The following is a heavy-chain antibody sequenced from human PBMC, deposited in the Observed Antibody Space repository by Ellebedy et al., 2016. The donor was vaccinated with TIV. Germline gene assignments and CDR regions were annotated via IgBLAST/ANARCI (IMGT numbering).Heavy chain of an antibody. CDR2: ISNDGQNK. CDR3: ASSEYRSGWYVFDY. Sequence: PGGSLRLSCAASGFTFSSYAFHWVRRAPGKGLEWVAVISNDGQNKYYRDSVKGRFAISRDNSKNTVFLQMNNLRDDDTAVYYCASSEYRSGWYVFDYWGQGTLVTVSS. V-gene: IGHV3-30*09. D-gene: IGHD6-19*01. J-gene: IGHJ4*02. CDR1: GFTFSSYA.